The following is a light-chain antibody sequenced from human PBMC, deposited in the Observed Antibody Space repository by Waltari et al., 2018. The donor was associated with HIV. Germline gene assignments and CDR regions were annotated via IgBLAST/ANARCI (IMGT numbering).Light chain of an antibody. Sequence: SELTKPPSVSEAPGQTATITGGGYTIGYRSVHWYQQKAGQAPVLVFDDDTDRPSGIPERFSGSKSGNTATLTISRVEAGDEADYYCQVWASNSAYVVFGGRTKLTVL. CDR1: TIGYRS. V-gene: IGLV3-21*02. J-gene: IGLJ2*01. CDR3: QVWASNSAYVV. CDR2: DDT.